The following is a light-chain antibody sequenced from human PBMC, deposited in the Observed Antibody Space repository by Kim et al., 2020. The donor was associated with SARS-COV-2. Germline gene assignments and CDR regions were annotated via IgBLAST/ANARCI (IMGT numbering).Light chain of an antibody. Sequence: DIQMTQSPSTLSASVGDRVTINCRASQSISSWLAWYQQKPGKAPKLLIYKASNLESGVPSRFSGSGSGTEFTLTISSLQPDDFATYFCQQYNSYLYTFGEGTKLEI. CDR1: QSISSW. J-gene: IGKJ2*01. CDR2: KAS. CDR3: QQYNSYLYT. V-gene: IGKV1-5*03.